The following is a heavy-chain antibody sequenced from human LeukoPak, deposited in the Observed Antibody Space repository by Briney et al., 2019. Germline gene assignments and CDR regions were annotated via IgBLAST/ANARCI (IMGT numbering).Heavy chain of an antibody. CDR2: IYTSGST. D-gene: IGHD6-19*01. CDR3: ARNPGIAVAGSSYYFDY. V-gene: IGHV4-61*02. Sequence: SETLSLTCTVSGGSISSGSYYWSWIRQPAGKGLEWIGRIYTSGSTNYNPSLKSRVTISVDTSKNQFSLKLSSVTAADTAVYYCARNPGIAVAGSSYYFDYWGQGTLVTVSS. J-gene: IGHJ4*02. CDR1: GGSISSGSYY.